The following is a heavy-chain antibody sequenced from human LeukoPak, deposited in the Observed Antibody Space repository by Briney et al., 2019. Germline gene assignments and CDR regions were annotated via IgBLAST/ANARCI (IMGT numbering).Heavy chain of an antibody. D-gene: IGHD5-18*01. CDR3: GAAMASNPFDY. Sequence: SETLSLTCTVSGGSISSSSYYWGWIRQPPGKGLEWIGSIYYSGSTYYNPSLKSRVTISVDTSKNQFSLKLSYVTAADTAVYYCGAAMASNPFDYWGQGTLVTVSS. J-gene: IGHJ4*02. CDR2: IYYSGST. CDR1: GGSISSSSYY. V-gene: IGHV4-39*01.